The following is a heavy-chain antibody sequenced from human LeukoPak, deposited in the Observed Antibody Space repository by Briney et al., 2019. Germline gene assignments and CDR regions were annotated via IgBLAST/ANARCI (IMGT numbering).Heavy chain of an antibody. J-gene: IGHJ3*01. D-gene: IGHD2-15*01. Sequence: MPGGSLRLSCVVSGFTFSNYSMNWVRQAPGKGLEWVSSISRSSSYIYYADSVEGRFTISRDNAKNTLYLQMNSLRAEDTAVYYCARGGRVVQAFDVWGQGTMVTVSS. CDR2: ISRSSSYI. CDR3: ARGGRVVQAFDV. CDR1: GFTFSNYS. V-gene: IGHV3-21*01.